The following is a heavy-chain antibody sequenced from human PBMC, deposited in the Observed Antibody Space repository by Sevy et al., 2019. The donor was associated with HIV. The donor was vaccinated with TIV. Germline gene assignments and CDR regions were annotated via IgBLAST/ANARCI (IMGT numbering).Heavy chain of an antibody. V-gene: IGHV3-7*01. Sequence: GGSLRLSCAASGFSFSAYWMNWVRQAPGKGLEWVANIKPDGSDKHYVDSAEGRFTISGDNAKNSLYLQMNSLRVGDTAMYYCAQETFGRFDSWGQGTLVTVSS. CDR1: GFSFSAYW. CDR2: IKPDGSDK. J-gene: IGHJ4*02. D-gene: IGHD1-26*01. CDR3: AQETFGRFDS.